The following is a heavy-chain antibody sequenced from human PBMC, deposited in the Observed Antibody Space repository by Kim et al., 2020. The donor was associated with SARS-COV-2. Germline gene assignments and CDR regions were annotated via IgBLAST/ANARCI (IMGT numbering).Heavy chain of an antibody. V-gene: IGHV4-4*02. J-gene: IGHJ4*02. D-gene: IGHD3-10*01. CDR2: T. Sequence: TNDNPPLKSRVTISVVKSKNQFSLKLSSVTAADTAVYYCARGPTEGLINWGQGTLVTVSS. CDR3: ARGPTEGLIN.